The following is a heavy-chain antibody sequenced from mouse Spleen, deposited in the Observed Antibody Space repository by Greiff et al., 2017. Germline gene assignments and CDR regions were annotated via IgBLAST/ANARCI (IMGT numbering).Heavy chain of an antibody. CDR3: AREGYGPAWFAY. D-gene: IGHD1-2*01. Sequence: SGPELVKPGASVKMSCKASGYTFTDYNMHWVKQSHGKSLEWIGYINPNNGGTSYNQKFKGKATLTVNKSSSTAYMELRSLTSEDSAVYYCAREGYGPAWFAYWGQGTLVTVSA. CDR1: GYTFTDYN. J-gene: IGHJ3*01. V-gene: IGHV1-22*01. CDR2: INPNNGGT.